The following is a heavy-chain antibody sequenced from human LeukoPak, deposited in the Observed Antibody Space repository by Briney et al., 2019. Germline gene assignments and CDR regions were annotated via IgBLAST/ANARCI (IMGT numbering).Heavy chain of an antibody. D-gene: IGHD1-14*01. CDR1: GFTFSSYS. Sequence: GGTLRLSCAASGFTFSSYSLNWVRQAPGKGLECVSYSSSISSYIYYADSVKGRFTISRDNAKNSLYLQMNSLRAEDTAVYYCARTGLDAFDIWGQGTMVTVSS. CDR3: ARTGLDAFDI. V-gene: IGHV3-21*05. CDR2: SSSISSYI. J-gene: IGHJ3*02.